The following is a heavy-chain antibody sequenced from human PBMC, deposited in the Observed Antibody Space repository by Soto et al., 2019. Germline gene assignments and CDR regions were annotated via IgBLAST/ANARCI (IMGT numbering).Heavy chain of an antibody. V-gene: IGHV3-23*04. J-gene: IGHJ4*02. D-gene: IGHD2-2*01. CDR1: GYTFSNNA. CDR2: ISDGGGST. CDR3: ARAFCGGTSCHGGNFDY. Sequence: VQLVQSGAEVKKPGASVKVSCKASGYTFSNNAMSWVRQAPGKGLEWVSAISDGGGSTYYADSVKGRLTISRDNSKNPLDLQMNSLRAEDTALYYCARAFCGGTSCHGGNFDYWGQGTLVTVSS.